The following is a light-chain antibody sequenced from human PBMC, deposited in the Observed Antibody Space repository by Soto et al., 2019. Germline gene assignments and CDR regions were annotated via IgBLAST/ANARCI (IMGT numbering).Light chain of an antibody. CDR2: GNS. Sequence: SVLTQPPSVSGAPGQRVTISCTGSSSNIGAGYDVHWYQQLPGTAPKLLIYGNSNRPSGVPDRFSGSKSGTSASLAITGLQAEDEADYYCQSYDSSPPFYVFGTGTKVTVL. CDR3: QSYDSSPPFYV. CDR1: SSNIGAGYD. V-gene: IGLV1-40*01. J-gene: IGLJ1*01.